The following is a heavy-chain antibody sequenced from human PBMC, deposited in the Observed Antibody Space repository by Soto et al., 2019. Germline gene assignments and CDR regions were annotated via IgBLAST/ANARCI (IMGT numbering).Heavy chain of an antibody. CDR1: GFTFSSYW. J-gene: IGHJ6*02. CDR2: INSDGSST. Sequence: GGSLRLSCAASGFTFSSYWMHWVRQAPGKGLVWVSRINSDGSSTSYADSVKGRFTISRDNAKNTLYLQMNSLRAEDTAVYYCARLVHYYDSSGYNFYYYGMDVWGQGTTVTVSS. D-gene: IGHD3-22*01. V-gene: IGHV3-74*01. CDR3: ARLVHYYDSSGYNFYYYGMDV.